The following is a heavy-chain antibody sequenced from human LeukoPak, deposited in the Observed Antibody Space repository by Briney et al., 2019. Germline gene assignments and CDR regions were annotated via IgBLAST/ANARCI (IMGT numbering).Heavy chain of an antibody. CDR3: ATYSSGWYYFDY. CDR1: GSSFTSYW. V-gene: IGHV5-51*01. D-gene: IGHD6-19*01. Sequence: GESLKISCKGSGSSFTSYWSGWVRQMPGKGLEGMGIIYTGDSDTRYSPSFQGQVTISADKSISTAYLQWSSLKASDTAMYYCATYSSGWYYFDYWGQGTLVTVSS. CDR2: IYTGDSDT. J-gene: IGHJ4*02.